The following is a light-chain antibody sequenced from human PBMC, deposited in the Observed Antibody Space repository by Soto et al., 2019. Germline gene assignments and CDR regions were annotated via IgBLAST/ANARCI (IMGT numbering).Light chain of an antibody. CDR2: STS. J-gene: IGLJ1*01. V-gene: IGLV1-44*01. CDR1: SSNIGSNT. Sequence: VLTQPPSAFGTPGQIVAISCSGSSSNIGSNTVTWYQQLPGTAPKLLIYSTSQRSSGVPGRFSGSKSGASASLSISGLQSEDEADYYCAAWDDRLDVYVFGTGTKVTVL. CDR3: AAWDDRLDVYV.